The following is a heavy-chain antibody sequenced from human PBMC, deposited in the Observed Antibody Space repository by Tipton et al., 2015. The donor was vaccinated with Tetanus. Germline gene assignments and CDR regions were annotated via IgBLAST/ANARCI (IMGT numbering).Heavy chain of an antibody. CDR3: AREDWGWGFS. J-gene: IGHJ5*02. D-gene: IGHD7-27*01. V-gene: IGHV6-1*01. Sequence: GLVKPSQTLSLTCDISGDSVSNSRAAWNWIRQSPSRGLERLGRTQYRSKWYVDYALSVKSRITINQDTSKNQLSLQLNSATPEDSAVYYCAREDWGWGFSWGQGTLVTVSS. CDR2: TQYRSKWYV. CDR1: GDSVSNSRAA.